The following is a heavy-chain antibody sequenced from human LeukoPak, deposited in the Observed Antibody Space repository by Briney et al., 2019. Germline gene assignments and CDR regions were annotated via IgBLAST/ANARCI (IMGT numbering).Heavy chain of an antibody. J-gene: IGHJ3*02. CDR1: GGTFSSYA. V-gene: IGHV1-69*06. Sequence: ASVKVSCKASGGTFSSYAISWVRQAPGQGLEWMGGTISIFGTANYAQKFQGRVTITADKSTSTAYMELSSLRSEDTAVYYCARGFFRITTVTTDDPFDIWGQGTMVTVP. CDR2: TISIFGTA. CDR3: ARGFFRITTVTTDDPFDI. D-gene: IGHD4-17*01.